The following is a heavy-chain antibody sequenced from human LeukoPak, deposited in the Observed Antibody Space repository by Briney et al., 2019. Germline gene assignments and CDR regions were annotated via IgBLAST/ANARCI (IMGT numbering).Heavy chain of an antibody. J-gene: IGHJ6*03. Sequence: GGSLRLSCAASGFTFSSCGIHWVRQAPGKGLEWVSSISSSSSYIYYADSVKGRFTISRHNYKNTLYLQMNSLRAEDTAVYNCARGASGSYSGYMDVWGKGTTVTVSS. CDR3: ARGASGSYSGYMDV. CDR1: GFTFSSCG. D-gene: IGHD1-26*01. V-gene: IGHV3-21*01. CDR2: ISSSSSYI.